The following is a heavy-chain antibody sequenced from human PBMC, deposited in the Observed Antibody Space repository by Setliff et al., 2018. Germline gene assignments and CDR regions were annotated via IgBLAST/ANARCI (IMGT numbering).Heavy chain of an antibody. D-gene: IGHD3-10*01. Sequence: PGGSLRLSCAASGFTFSDYYMAWIRQAPGKGLEWISYISGSGNTIKYADSVKGRFTISRDNAKNSLYLQMNIVRVEDTAVYYCFGAGTCSYWGQGTLVTVSS. V-gene: IGHV3-11*04. CDR3: FGAGTCSY. CDR2: ISGSGNTI. J-gene: IGHJ4*02. CDR1: GFTFSDYY.